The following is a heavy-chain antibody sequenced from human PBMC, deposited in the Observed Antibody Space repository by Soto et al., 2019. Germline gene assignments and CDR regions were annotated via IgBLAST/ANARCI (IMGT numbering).Heavy chain of an antibody. CDR2: ISGSGGST. CDR1: GFTFSSYA. V-gene: IGHV3-23*01. Sequence: GGSLRLSCAASGFTFSSYAMSWVRQAPGKGLEWVSAISGSGGSTYYADSVKDRFTTSRDNSKNTLYLQMNSLRAEDTAVYYCAKSQWRDIVVVPAAPYYYYYMDVWGKGTTVTVSS. D-gene: IGHD2-2*01. J-gene: IGHJ6*03. CDR3: AKSQWRDIVVVPAAPYYYYYMDV.